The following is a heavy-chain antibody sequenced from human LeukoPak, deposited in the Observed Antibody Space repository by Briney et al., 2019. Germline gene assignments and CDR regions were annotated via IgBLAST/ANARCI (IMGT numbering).Heavy chain of an antibody. CDR3: ARGGIVVLPAAGNWFDP. V-gene: IGHV1-2*02. CDR1: GYTFTGYY. Sequence: ASVKVSFKSSGYTFTGYYMHWVRQAPGQGLEWMGWINPNSGGTNYAKKCQGRVTMTRDTSISTDYMELSRLRSDDTAVYYCARGGIVVLPAAGNWFDPWGQGTLVTVSS. D-gene: IGHD2-2*01. CDR2: INPNSGGT. J-gene: IGHJ5*02.